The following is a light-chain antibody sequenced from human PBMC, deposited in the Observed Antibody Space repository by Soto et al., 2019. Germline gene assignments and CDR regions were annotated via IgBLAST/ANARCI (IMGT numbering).Light chain of an antibody. V-gene: IGKV2-28*01. CDR3: MPVLRPPYT. CDR2: LGS. CDR1: QSLLHSNGYTY. J-gene: IGKJ2*01. Sequence: DIVMTQSPLSLPVTPGEPASISCRSSQSLLHSNGYTYLDWYLQKPGQSPQVLIYLGSNRASGVTDRFSGSGSGTDFSLKISRVEAEDVGVYYCMPVLRPPYTFCQGTKLEIK.